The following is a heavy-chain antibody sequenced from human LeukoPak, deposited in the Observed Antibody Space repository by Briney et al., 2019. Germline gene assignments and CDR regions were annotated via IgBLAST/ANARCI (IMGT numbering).Heavy chain of an antibody. Sequence: GGSLRLSCAASGFTFSSYEMNWVRQAPGKGLEWISYISSSGSSMSYADSVKGRFTISRDNAKNSMYLQMTSLRAGDAAVYYCARGYYSDTTGYNPLDHWGREPWSPSPQ. CDR1: GFTFSSYE. J-gene: IGHJ4*02. D-gene: IGHD3-22*01. CDR3: ARGYYSDTTGYNPLDH. CDR2: ISSSGSSM. V-gene: IGHV3-48*03.